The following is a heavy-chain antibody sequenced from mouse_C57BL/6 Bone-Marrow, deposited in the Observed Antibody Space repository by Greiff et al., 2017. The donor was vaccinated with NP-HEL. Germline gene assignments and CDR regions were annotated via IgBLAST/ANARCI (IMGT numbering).Heavy chain of an antibody. CDR3: ARPGGSSYNWYFDV. CDR2: ISSAGSYT. V-gene: IGHV5-6*01. D-gene: IGHD1-1*01. Sequence: EVQLQESGGDLVKPGGSLKLSCAASGFTFSSYGMSWVRQTPDKRLEWVATISSAGSYTYYPDSVKGRFTISRDNAKNTLYLQMSSLKSEDTAMYYCARPGGSSYNWYFDVWGTGTTVTVSS. CDR1: GFTFSSYG. J-gene: IGHJ1*03.